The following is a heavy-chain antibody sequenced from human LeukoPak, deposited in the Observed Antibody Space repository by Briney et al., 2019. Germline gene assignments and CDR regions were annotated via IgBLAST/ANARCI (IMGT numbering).Heavy chain of an antibody. CDR3: ARAAKTGYSSGWYYFDY. J-gene: IGHJ4*02. V-gene: IGHV3-48*03. CDR1: GFTFSSYE. Sequence: GGSLRLSCAASGFTFSSYEMNWVRQAPGKGLEWVSYISSSGSTIYYADSVKGRFTISRDNAKNSLYLQMNSLRAEDTAVYYCARAAKTGYSSGWYYFDYWGQGTLVTVSS. CDR2: ISSSGSTI. D-gene: IGHD6-19*01.